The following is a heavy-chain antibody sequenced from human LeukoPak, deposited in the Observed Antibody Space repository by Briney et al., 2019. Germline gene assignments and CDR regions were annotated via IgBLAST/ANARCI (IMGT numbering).Heavy chain of an antibody. CDR2: IIAIFGTA. CDR3: ARHGAAEVLLFDY. Sequence: GASVKVSCKASGGTFSSYAISWVRQAPGQGLEWMVAIIAIFGTANYAQKFQGRVTITAGESTSPAYMQLSGLRSEDTAVYYCARHGAAEVLLFDYWRQGTLVTVSS. D-gene: IGHD6-13*01. J-gene: IGHJ4*02. CDR1: GGTFSSYA. V-gene: IGHV1-69*13.